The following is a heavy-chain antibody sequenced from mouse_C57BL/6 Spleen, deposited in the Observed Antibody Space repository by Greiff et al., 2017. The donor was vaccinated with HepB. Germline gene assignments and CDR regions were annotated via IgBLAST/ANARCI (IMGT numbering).Heavy chain of an antibody. J-gene: IGHJ4*01. CDR1: GYTFTSYW. CDR3: ARVITTVVANYYAMDY. Sequence: LVKPGASVKMSCKASGYTFTSYWITWVKQRPGQGLEWIGDIYPGSGSTNYNEKFKSKATLTVDTSSSTAYMQLSSLTSEDSAVYYCARVITTVVANYYAMDYWGQGTSVTVSS. V-gene: IGHV1-55*01. CDR2: IYPGSGST. D-gene: IGHD1-1*01.